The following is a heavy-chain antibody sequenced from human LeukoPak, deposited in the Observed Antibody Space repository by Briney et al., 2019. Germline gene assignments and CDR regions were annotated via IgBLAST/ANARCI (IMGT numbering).Heavy chain of an antibody. J-gene: IGHJ4*02. CDR1: GFTFSSYG. D-gene: IGHD3-22*01. Sequence: GGSLRLSCAASGFTFSSYGMHWVRQAPGKGLEWVAVISYDGSNKYYADSVKGRFTISRDNSKNTLYLQMNSLRAEDTAVYYCARARREGRRDYYDSSGYFDYWGQGTLVTVSS. CDR2: ISYDGSNK. CDR3: ARARREGRRDYYDSSGYFDY. V-gene: IGHV3-30*19.